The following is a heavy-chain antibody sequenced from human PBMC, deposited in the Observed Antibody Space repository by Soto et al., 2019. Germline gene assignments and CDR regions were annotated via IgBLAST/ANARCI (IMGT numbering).Heavy chain of an antibody. CDR3: ARGKYDSSGYYYVYYYYGMDV. D-gene: IGHD3-22*01. CDR2: IIPIFGIA. J-gene: IGHJ6*02. CDR1: GGTFSSYA. V-gene: IGHV1-69*17. Sequence: QVQLVQSGAEVKKPGSSVKVSCKASGGTFSSYAISWVRQAPGQGLEWMGGIIPIFGIANYAQKFQGRVTITADKSTSTAYMELSSLRSEDTAVYYCARGKYDSSGYYYVYYYYGMDVWGQGTTVTVSS.